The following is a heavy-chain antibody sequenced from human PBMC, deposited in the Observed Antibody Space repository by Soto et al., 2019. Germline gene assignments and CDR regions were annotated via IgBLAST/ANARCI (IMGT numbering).Heavy chain of an antibody. Sequence: ASVKVSFKASGYTFTSYAMNWLRQAPGQGLEWMGWINTNTGNPTYAQGFTGRFVFSLDTSVSTAYLQICSLKAEDTAVYYCARDMTVRGVIGHYYYYGMDVWGQGTTVTVSS. J-gene: IGHJ6*02. V-gene: IGHV7-4-1*01. D-gene: IGHD3-10*01. CDR2: INTNTGNP. CDR3: ARDMTVRGVIGHYYYYGMDV. CDR1: GYTFTSYA.